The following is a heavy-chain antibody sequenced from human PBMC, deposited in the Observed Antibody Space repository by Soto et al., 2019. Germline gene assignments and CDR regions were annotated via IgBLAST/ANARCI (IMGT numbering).Heavy chain of an antibody. V-gene: IGHV3-30*03. J-gene: IGHJ5*01. CDR1: GFPFIRMA. Sequence: QVQLVESGGGVVQPGRSLRLTCAASGFPFIRMAMPGARRAQGKGLEGGALVAYDGSKTYNGDSVRGRFTISRDNSENTLYLQMNSLRAEDTAVYYCARWVGGSMYDNSGKYDSWGQGTLVTVSS. CDR2: VAYDGSKT. D-gene: IGHD3-22*01. CDR3: ARWVGGSMYDNSGKYDS.